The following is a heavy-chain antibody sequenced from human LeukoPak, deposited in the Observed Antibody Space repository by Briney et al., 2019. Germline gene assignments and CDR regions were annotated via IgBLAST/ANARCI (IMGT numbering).Heavy chain of an antibody. V-gene: IGHV3-23*01. D-gene: IGHD4-11*01. J-gene: IGHJ5*02. CDR3: AKALYDYSYYDWFDP. CDR2: ISGRTGAT. CDR1: GFTFTTNA. Sequence: GGSLRLSCAASGFTFTTNAMSWVRQAPGKGLEWVSAISGRTGATYYADSEKGRFTISRDNSKSTLYLQMDSLRAEDTAVYYCAKALYDYSYYDWFDPWGQGTLVTVSS.